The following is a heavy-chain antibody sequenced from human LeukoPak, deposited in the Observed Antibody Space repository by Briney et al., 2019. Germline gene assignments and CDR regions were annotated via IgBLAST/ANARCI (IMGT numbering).Heavy chain of an antibody. CDR2: IKSKTDGGTT. CDR1: GFTFSSYT. V-gene: IGHV3-15*01. CDR3: TTVIPYYYGMDV. Sequence: GGSLRLSCAASGFTFSSYTMSWVRQAPGKGLEWVGRIKSKTDGGTTDYAAPVKGRFTISRDDSKNTLYLQMNSLKTEDIAVYYCTTVIPYYYGMDVWGQGTTVTVSS. J-gene: IGHJ6*02.